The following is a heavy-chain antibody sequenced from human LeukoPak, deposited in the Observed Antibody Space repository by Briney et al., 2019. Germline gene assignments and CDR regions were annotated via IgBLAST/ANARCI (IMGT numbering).Heavy chain of an antibody. D-gene: IGHD1-26*01. J-gene: IGHJ4*02. CDR3: ARSYGINYYFDY. CDR1: GFTFSSYG. CDR2: IWYDGSNK. Sequence: PGGSLRLSCAASGFTFSSYGMHWVRQAPGKGLEWVAVIWYDGSNKYYADSVKGRFTTSRDNSKNTLYLQMNSLRAEDTAVYYCARSYGINYYFDYWGQGTLVTVSS. V-gene: IGHV3-33*01.